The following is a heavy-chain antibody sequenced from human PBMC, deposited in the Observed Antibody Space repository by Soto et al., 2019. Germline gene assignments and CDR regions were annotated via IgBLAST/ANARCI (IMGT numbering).Heavy chain of an antibody. CDR2: INPSGGNT. V-gene: IGHV1-46*01. CDR1: GYTFTSYY. CDR3: ARDICTNGVCKWFDP. J-gene: IGHJ5*02. D-gene: IGHD2-8*01. Sequence: QVQVVQSGAEVKKPGASVKVSCKASGYTFTSYYIHWARQAPGQGLEWMGIINPSGGNTNYAQKFQCSVTISSDTSPTTVYMEPSSLRSEHTAIYYCARDICTNGVCKWFDPWGQGTLVTVSS.